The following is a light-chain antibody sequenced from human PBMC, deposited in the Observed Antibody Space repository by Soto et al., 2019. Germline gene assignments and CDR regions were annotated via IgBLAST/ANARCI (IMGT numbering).Light chain of an antibody. V-gene: IGLV2-14*01. CDR1: NTDVGGYNY. CDR2: EVR. CDR3: TSYTPTGALV. Sequence: QSALTQPASVSGSPGQSITVSCTGTNTDVGGYNYVSWYHHRPGKAPRLMIYEVRNRLSGVSTRFSGSKSGNTASLTISGLQSEDEADYYCTSYTPTGALVFGSGTKLTVL. J-gene: IGLJ3*02.